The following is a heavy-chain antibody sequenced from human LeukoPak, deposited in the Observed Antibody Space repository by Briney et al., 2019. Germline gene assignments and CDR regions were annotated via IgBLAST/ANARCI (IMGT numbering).Heavy chain of an antibody. CDR3: ARAVLLWFGELAD. CDR1: GYSISSGYY. V-gene: IGHV4-38-2*02. Sequence: PSETLSLTCTVSGYSISSGYYWGWIRLPPGKGLEWIGSIYHSGSTYYNPSLKSRVTISVDTSKNQFSLKLSSVTAADTAVYYCARAVLLWFGELADWGQGTLVTVSS. CDR2: IYHSGST. D-gene: IGHD3-10*01. J-gene: IGHJ4*02.